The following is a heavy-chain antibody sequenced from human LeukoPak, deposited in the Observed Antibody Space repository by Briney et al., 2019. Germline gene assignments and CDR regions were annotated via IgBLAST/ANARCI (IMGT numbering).Heavy chain of an antibody. D-gene: IGHD2-15*01. J-gene: IGHJ4*02. CDR2: IYYSGST. CDR1: GGAISSSSYY. V-gene: IGHV4-39*01. CDR3: AIIKYCSGGSCYYFDY. Sequence: SETLSLTCTVSGGAISSSSYYWGWIRQPPGKGLEWIGNIYYSGSTYYNPSLKGRVTISVDTSKNQFSLNLSSVTVADMAVYYCAIIKYCSGGSCYYFDYWGQGTLVTVSS.